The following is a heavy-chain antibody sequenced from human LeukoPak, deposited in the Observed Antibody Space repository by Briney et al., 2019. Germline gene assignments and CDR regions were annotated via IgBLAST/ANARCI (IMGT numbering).Heavy chain of an antibody. CDR2: INHSGST. CDR1: GGSFSGYY. CDR3: ARVRSTTYCSGGSCYSNYWYFDL. Sequence: SGTLSLTCAVYGGSFSGYYWSWIRQPPGKGLEWIGEINHSGSTNYNPSLKSRVTISVDTSKNQFSLKLSSVTAADTAVYYCARVRSTTYCSGGSCYSNYWYFDLWGRGTLVTVSS. J-gene: IGHJ2*01. V-gene: IGHV4-34*01. D-gene: IGHD2-15*01.